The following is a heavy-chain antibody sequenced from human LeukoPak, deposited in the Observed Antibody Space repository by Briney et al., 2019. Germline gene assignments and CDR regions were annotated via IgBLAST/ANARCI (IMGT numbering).Heavy chain of an antibody. CDR2: ISSRCSTI. J-gene: IGHJ6*04. V-gene: IGHV3-48*03. Sequence: GGSLRRSCAASGFTCSSYEMKWVRQAPGKGLEGVSYISSRCSTIYYADSVKGRFTIDRANGTNSLYLQMNRLRAEDTAVYYCADLGIPIIGGVWGKGTTVTISS. CDR1: GFTCSSYE. D-gene: IGHD3-10*02. CDR3: ADLGIPIIGGV.